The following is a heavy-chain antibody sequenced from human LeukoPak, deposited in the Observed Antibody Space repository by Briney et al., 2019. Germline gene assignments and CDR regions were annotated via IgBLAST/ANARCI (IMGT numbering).Heavy chain of an antibody. Sequence: GSLRLSCAASGFTFSSYGMSWVRQAPGKGLEWVSSISGSDGYTYYADSVKGRFTISRDNAKNSLYLQMNSLRAEDTAVYYCASRIVGTPDYFDYWGLGTLVTVSS. CDR2: ISGSDGYT. V-gene: IGHV3-23*01. D-gene: IGHD1-26*01. CDR3: ASRIVGTPDYFDY. J-gene: IGHJ4*02. CDR1: GFTFSSYG.